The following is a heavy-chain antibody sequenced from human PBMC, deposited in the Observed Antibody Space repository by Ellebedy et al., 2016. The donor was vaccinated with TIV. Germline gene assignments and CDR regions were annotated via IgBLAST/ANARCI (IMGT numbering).Heavy chain of an antibody. CDR2: IGGTGGTT. D-gene: IGHD1-7*01. J-gene: IGHJ4*02. Sequence: GESLKISCAASGFTVSTNYMSWVRQAPGKGLEWVSTIGGTGGTTYYRESVKGRFTVSRDTSRNTLYLQMSSLRAEDTAVYYCAKLPVAYNWNYADDYWGQGTLVTVSS. CDR1: GFTVSTNY. V-gene: IGHV3-23*01. CDR3: AKLPVAYNWNYADDY.